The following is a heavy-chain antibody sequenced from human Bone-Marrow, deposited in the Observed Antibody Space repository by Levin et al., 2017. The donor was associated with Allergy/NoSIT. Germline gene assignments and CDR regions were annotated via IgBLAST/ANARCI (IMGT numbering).Heavy chain of an antibody. V-gene: IGHV4-59*01. CDR2: IYYNGNT. CDR1: GGSISSYY. CDR3: ARQLQDYAFDI. Sequence: SETLSLTCTVSGGSISSYYWSWIRQPPGKGLEWIGYIYYNGNTNYSPSLESRVTISVYTSNNQFFLDLNSVTAADTAVYYCARQLQDYAFDIWGQGTMVTVSS. D-gene: IGHD2-2*01. J-gene: IGHJ3*02.